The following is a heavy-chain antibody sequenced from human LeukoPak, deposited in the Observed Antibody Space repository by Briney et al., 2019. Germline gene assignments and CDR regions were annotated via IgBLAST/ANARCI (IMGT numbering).Heavy chain of an antibody. J-gene: IGHJ4*02. CDR1: GYTLTELS. V-gene: IGHV1-2*02. CDR2: INPNSGGT. D-gene: IGHD3-3*01. Sequence: ASVKVSCKVSGYTLTELSMHWVRQAPGQGLEWMGWINPNSGGTNYAQKFQGRVTMTRDTSISTAYMELSRLRSDDTAVYYCARVWSGYYMDYWGQGTLVTVSS. CDR3: ARVWSGYYMDY.